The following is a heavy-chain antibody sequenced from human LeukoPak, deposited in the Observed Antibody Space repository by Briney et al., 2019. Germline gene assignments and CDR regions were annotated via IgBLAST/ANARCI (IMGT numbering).Heavy chain of an antibody. J-gene: IGHJ4*02. Sequence: AAVKVSCKASGYTLTELSMHWVRQAPGQGLEWMGGYDPEDGEAIYAQKFQGRVSMTEDSLTDTAYMELSSLRSEDTAVYYCASEGFDYWGQGTLVTVSS. D-gene: IGHD3-3*01. CDR3: ASEGFDY. CDR2: YDPEDGEA. V-gene: IGHV1-24*01. CDR1: GYTLTELS.